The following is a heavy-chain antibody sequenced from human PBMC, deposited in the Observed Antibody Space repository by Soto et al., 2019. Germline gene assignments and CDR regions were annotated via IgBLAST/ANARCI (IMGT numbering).Heavy chain of an antibody. CDR1: GLTFSSYW. V-gene: IGHV3-7*03. CDR2: IKQDGSEK. J-gene: IGHJ5*02. CDR3: ARGHTTSPNWFDP. Sequence: GGSLRLSCAASGLTFSSYWMSWVRQAPGKGLEWVANIKQDGSEKFYVDSVKGRFTISKDNAKNSVYLQMNSLRAEDTAVYYCARGHTTSPNWFDPWGQGTLVTVSS. D-gene: IGHD2-2*01.